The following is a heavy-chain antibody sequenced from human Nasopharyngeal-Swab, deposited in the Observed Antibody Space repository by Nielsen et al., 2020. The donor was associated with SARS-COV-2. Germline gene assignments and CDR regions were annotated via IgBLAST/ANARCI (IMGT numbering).Heavy chain of an antibody. CDR3: ARDGYSSSWYDY. D-gene: IGHD6-13*01. CDR1: GFTFSSYS. Sequence: GESLNISCAASGFTFSSYSMNWVRQAPGKWLEWVSSISSSSSYIYYADSVKGRFTLSRDNAKNSLYLQMNSLRAEDTAVYYCARDGYSSSWYDYWGQGTLVTVSS. CDR2: ISSSSSYI. J-gene: IGHJ4*02. V-gene: IGHV3-21*01.